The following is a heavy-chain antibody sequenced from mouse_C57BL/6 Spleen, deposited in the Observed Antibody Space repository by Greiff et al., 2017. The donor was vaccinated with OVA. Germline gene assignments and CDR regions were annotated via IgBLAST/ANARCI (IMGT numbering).Heavy chain of an antibody. Sequence: VKLKQSGAELARPGASVKMSCKASGYTFTSYTMHWVKQRPGQGLEWIGYINPSSGYTKYNQKFKDKATLTADKSSSTAYMQLSSLTSEDSAVYYCAREDYYGSSYDFDYWGQGTTLTVSS. CDR3: AREDYYGSSYDFDY. J-gene: IGHJ2*01. CDR1: GYTFTSYT. D-gene: IGHD1-1*01. CDR2: INPSSGYT. V-gene: IGHV1-4*01.